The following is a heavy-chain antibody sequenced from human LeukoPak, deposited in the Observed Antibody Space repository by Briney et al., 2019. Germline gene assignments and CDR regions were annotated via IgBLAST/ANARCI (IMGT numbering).Heavy chain of an antibody. CDR2: ISAYNGNT. CDR1: GYTFTNYG. J-gene: IGHJ4*02. CDR3: AREGPNFGVVPIDY. V-gene: IGHV1-18*01. Sequence: ASVKVSCKAFGYTFTNYGITWVRQAPGQGLEWMGWISAYNGNTNYAQKLQGRVTMTTDTSTSTAYMELRSLRSDDTAVYYCAREGPNFGVVPIDYWGQGTLVTVSS. D-gene: IGHD3-3*01.